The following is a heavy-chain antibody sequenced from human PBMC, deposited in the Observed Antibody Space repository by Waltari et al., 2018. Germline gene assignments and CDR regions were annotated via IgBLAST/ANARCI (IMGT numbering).Heavy chain of an antibody. CDR1: CGSISGSTSP. V-gene: IGHV4-31*03. CDR3: ARIGGDYTSGWGYFDL. J-gene: IGHJ2*01. CDR2: IYYSGRT. Sequence: QVQLQESGPELVKPSQTLSLTCTVSCGSISGSTSPWTWIRPLPGEGLEWIGYIYYSGRTKYTPSLQSRLTISVDTSKNQFSLKLNSVTAADTAVYHCARIGGDYTSGWGYFDLWGRGTLVTVSS. D-gene: IGHD6-19*01.